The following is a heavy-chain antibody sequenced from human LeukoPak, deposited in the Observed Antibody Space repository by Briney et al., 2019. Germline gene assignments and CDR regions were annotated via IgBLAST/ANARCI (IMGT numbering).Heavy chain of an antibody. CDR3: ARIGPYRNSKVDAFDI. CDR1: GFSLSNARMG. CDR2: IFSDDEN. V-gene: IGHV2-26*01. D-gene: IGHD1-26*01. J-gene: IGHJ3*02. Sequence: SGPVLVKPTETVTLTCTVSGFSLSNARMGVSWIRQPPGKALEWLAHIFSDDENSYSTSLKSRLTISKDTSKSQVFLTMTNMDPVDTATYYCARIGPYRNSKVDAFDIWGQGTMVTVSS.